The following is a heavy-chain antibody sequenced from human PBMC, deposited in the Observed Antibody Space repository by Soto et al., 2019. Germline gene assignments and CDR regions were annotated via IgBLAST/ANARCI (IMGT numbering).Heavy chain of an antibody. CDR2: TSYDGSDN. Sequence: QVQLVESGGGVVQPGTSLRVSCVGSGFTFRSYVIHWVRQAPGKGLEWVALTSYDGSDNYYDDSVRGRFTISRDNSRNTVDLQMDSLRREDTALYYCARWVTTGGLDVWGQGTLVSVSS. V-gene: IGHV3-30*19. CDR1: GFTFRSYV. D-gene: IGHD2-21*02. CDR3: ARWVTTGGLDV. J-gene: IGHJ1*01.